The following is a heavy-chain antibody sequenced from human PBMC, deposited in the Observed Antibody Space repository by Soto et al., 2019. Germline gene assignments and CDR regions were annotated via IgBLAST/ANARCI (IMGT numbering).Heavy chain of an antibody. CDR1: EFTFDKYY. Sequence: VGSLRLSCAASEFTFDKYYMTWVRQAPGKGPEWVANIKPDGSEQYYVDSVKGRFTISRDNANNSLYLQMNSLRAEDTAVYFCARGNWNYYYGFDVCGQRTTVTVSS. V-gene: IGHV3-7*01. CDR3: ARGNWNYYYGFDV. J-gene: IGHJ6*02. D-gene: IGHD1-20*01. CDR2: IKPDGSEQ.